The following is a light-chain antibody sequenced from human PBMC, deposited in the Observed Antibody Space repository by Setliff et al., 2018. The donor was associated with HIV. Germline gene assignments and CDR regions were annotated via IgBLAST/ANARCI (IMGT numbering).Light chain of an antibody. V-gene: IGLV2-23*02. Sequence: QSVLAQPASLSGSPGQSITIPCTGNSTDSGDYNFISWFQQHPGQAPKLMIYDVTKRPSGVSDRFSGSKSGNTASLTISGLQTEDEADYYCCSYTSSLTYVFGTGTKVTVL. CDR2: DVT. CDR3: CSYTSSLTYV. CDR1: STDSGDYNF. J-gene: IGLJ1*01.